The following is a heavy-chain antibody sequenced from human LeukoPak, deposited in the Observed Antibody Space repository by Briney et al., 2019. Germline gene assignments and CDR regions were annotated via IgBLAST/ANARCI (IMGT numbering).Heavy chain of an antibody. J-gene: IGHJ6*03. D-gene: IGHD3-10*01. V-gene: IGHV1-8*01. CDR3: ARAPKITMVRGVIDYYYYMDV. CDR1: GYTFTSYD. Sequence: GASVKVSCKASGYTFTSYDINWVRQATGQGLEWMGWVNPNSGNTGYAQKFQGRVTMTRNTSISTAYMELSSLRSEDTAVYYCARAPKITMVRGVIDYYYYMDVWGKGTTVTVSS. CDR2: VNPNSGNT.